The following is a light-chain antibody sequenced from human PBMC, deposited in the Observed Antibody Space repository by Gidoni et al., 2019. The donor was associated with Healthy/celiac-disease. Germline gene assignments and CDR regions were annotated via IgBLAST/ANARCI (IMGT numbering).Light chain of an antibody. Sequence: DIQMTQSPSSLSASVGDRVTITCRAIQVISNSLAWFQQKPGKAPKSLIYAASSLQRGVPSKFGGRGAGTDFTLTIRSWQPEDFAIYYCQHYNSYLPTFGQGTKVEIK. CDR1: QVISNS. J-gene: IGKJ1*01. CDR3: QHYNSYLPT. V-gene: IGKV1-16*02. CDR2: AAS.